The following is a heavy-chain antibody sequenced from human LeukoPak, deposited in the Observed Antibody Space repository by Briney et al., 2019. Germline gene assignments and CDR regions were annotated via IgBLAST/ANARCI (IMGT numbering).Heavy chain of an antibody. CDR1: GGTFSSYA. Sequence: ASVKVSCKASGGTFSSYAISWVRQAPGQGLEWMGGIIPIFGTANYAQKFQGRVMITADESTSTAYMELSSLRSKDTAVYYCAVGGNDELDYWGQGTLVTVSS. D-gene: IGHD1-1*01. CDR3: AVGGNDELDY. CDR2: IIPIFGTA. J-gene: IGHJ4*02. V-gene: IGHV1-69*13.